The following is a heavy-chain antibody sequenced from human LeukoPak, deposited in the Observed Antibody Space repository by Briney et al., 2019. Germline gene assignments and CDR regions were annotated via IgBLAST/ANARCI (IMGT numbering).Heavy chain of an antibody. CDR3: TRRVDSSGYYGIDY. D-gene: IGHD3-22*01. J-gene: IGHJ4*02. CDR1: GFTFSGSA. CDR2: IRSKANSFAT. V-gene: IGHV3-73*01. Sequence: GGSLRLSCAASGFTFSGSAMHWVRQASGKGLEWVGRIRSKANSFATAYAASVKGRFTISRDDSKNTACLQMNSLKTEDTAVYYCTRRVDSSGYYGIDYWGQGTLVTVSS.